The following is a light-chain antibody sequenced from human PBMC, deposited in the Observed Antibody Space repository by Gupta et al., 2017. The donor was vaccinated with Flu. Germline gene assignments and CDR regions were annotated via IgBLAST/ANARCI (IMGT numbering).Light chain of an antibody. CDR1: QSVSSY. CDR3: QQRGNWPYT. J-gene: IGKJ2*01. CDR2: DAS. V-gene: IGKV3-11*01. Sequence: EIVLTQSPATLSLSPGEGATLSCRASQSVSSYLAWYQQKPGQAPRVLIYDASNRATGIPARFSGSGSGTDFTLTISSLEPEDFALYYCQQRGNWPYTFGQGTKLEIK.